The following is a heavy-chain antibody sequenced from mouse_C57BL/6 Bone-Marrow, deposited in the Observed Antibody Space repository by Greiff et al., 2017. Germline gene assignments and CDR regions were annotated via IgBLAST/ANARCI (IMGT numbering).Heavy chain of an antibody. CDR2: ISYSGST. CDR1: GYSITSDY. Sequence: DVHLVESGPGLAKPSQTLSLTCSVTGYSITSDYWNWIRKFPGNKLEYMGYISYSGSTYYNPSLKSRISITRDTAKKQYYLQLNSVTTEDTATYYCARYSYFYFDYWGQGTTLTVSS. CDR3: ARYSYFYFDY. V-gene: IGHV3-8*01. D-gene: IGHD1-1*01. J-gene: IGHJ2*01.